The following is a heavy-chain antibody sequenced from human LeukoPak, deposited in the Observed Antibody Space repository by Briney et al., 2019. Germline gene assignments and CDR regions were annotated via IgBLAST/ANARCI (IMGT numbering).Heavy chain of an antibody. D-gene: IGHD2-21*02. CDR3: AREVVVVTAIGSGRVFDI. CDR1: GGSFSGYY. V-gene: IGHV4-34*01. J-gene: IGHJ3*02. Sequence: SETLSLTCAVYGGSFSGYYWSWIRQPPGKGLEWIGEINHSGSTNYNPSLKSRVTISVDTSKNQFSLKLSSVTAADTAVYYCAREVVVVTAIGSGRVFDIWGQGTMVTVSS. CDR2: INHSGST.